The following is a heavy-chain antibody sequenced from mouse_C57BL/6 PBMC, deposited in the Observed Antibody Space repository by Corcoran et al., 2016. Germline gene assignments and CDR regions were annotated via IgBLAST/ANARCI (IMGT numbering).Heavy chain of an antibody. Sequence: EVQLQQSGPVLVKPGASVKMSCKASGYTFTDYYMNWVKQSHGKSLEWIGVINPYNGGTSYNQKFKGKATLTVDKSSSTAYMELNSLTSEDSAVYYCARRLDWYFDVWGTGTTVTVSS. V-gene: IGHV1-19*01. CDR1: GYTFTDYY. CDR2: INPYNGGT. J-gene: IGHJ1*03. CDR3: ARRLDWYFDV. D-gene: IGHD4-1*01.